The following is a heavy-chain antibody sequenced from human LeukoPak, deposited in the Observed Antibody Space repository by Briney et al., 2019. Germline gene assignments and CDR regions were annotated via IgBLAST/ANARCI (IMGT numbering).Heavy chain of an antibody. D-gene: IGHD2-21*02. J-gene: IGHJ4*02. CDR3: ARHRCGDDCLRAYYFDY. Sequence: SETVSLTCTVTGASISGSSYYWVWIRQPPVKGLDWIGSIYYSGSTYYNPSLKSRVTISVDTSKNQFSLNLSSVTAADTAVYYCARHRCGDDCLRAYYFDYWGQGALVTVSS. CDR1: GASISGSSYY. V-gene: IGHV4-39*01. CDR2: IYYSGST.